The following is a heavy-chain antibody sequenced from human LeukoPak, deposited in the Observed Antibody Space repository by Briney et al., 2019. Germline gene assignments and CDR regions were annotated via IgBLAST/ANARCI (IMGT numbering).Heavy chain of an antibody. D-gene: IGHD1-26*01. CDR2: ISSGGTTI. Sequence: GGSLRLSCAASGFTFSDYYMSWIRQAPGKGLEWVSYISSGGTTIYYADSVKGRFTISGDNAKNSLYLQMNSLRAEDTAVYYCAPQVRVGVTPMDVWGQGTTVTVSS. CDR3: APQVRVGVTPMDV. CDR1: GFTFSDYY. V-gene: IGHV3-11*01. J-gene: IGHJ6*02.